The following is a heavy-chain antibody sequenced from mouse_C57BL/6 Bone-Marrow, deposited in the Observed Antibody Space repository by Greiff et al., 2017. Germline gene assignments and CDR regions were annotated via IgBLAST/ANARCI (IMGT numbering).Heavy chain of an antibody. CDR1: GFTFSDFY. Sequence: EVKLVESGGGLVQSGRSLRLSCATSGFTFSDFYMEWVRQAPGKGLEWIAASRNKANDYTTEYSASVKGRFIVSRDTSQSILYLQMNALRAEDTAIYYCARDAGDCDAGAWFAYWGQGTLVTVSA. CDR2: SRNKANDYTT. V-gene: IGHV7-1*01. CDR3: ARDAGDCDAGAWFAY. J-gene: IGHJ3*01.